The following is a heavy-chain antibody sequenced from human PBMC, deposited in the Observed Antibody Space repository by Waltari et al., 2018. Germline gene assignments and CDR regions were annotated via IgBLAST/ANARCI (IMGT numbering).Heavy chain of an antibody. V-gene: IGHV4-39*01. D-gene: IGHD5-18*01. CDR1: GGSISSSSYY. CDR3: VRHGRSGYSTADYFDY. CDR2: IYYSGST. Sequence: QLQLQESGPGLVKPSETLSLTCTVSGGSISSSSYYWGWIRQPPGKGLEWIGSIYYSGSTYYNPSLKSRVTISVDTSKNQFSLKLSSVTAADTAVYYCVRHGRSGYSTADYFDYWGQGTLVTVSS. J-gene: IGHJ4*02.